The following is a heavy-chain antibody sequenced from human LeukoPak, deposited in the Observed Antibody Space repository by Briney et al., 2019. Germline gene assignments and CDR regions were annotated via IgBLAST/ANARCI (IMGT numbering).Heavy chain of an antibody. V-gene: IGHV3-23*01. CDR3: AKDPDTIFGVVITYFQH. D-gene: IGHD3-3*01. CDR2: ISGSGGGT. J-gene: IGHJ1*01. CDR1: GFTFSSYA. Sequence: GGSLRLSCAASGFTFSSYAMSWVRQAPGKGLEWVSSISGSGGGTYYADSVRGRFTISRDNSKNTLDLQVKSLRAEDTAVYYCAKDPDTIFGVVITYFQHWGQGTLVTVSS.